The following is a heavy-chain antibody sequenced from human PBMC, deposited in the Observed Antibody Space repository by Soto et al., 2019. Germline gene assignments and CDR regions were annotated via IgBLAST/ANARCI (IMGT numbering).Heavy chain of an antibody. CDR3: ARDPDGLHY. Sequence: GGSLRLSCAASGLIFSNYKMHWVRQAPGKGLVWVSRINTDGSIIDYADSVKGRFTVSRDNAKNTLYLQMNSLRADDTAVYYCARDPDGLHYWGQGTLVTVSS. J-gene: IGHJ4*02. CDR1: GLIFSNYK. CDR2: INTDGSII. V-gene: IGHV3-74*01.